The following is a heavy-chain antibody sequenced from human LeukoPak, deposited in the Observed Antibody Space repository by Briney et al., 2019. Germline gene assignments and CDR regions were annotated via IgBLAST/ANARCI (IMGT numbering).Heavy chain of an antibody. CDR3: TKAVVGGRDAYDV. D-gene: IGHD2-21*01. Sequence: GGSLRLSCVASRITFGHHAMNWVRQAPGKGLEWVSSIFDSGAPSYYSDSVKGRFTISRDNSRDTFYLQMENLRAEDSATYYCTKAVVGGRDAYDVWGQGTRVIVSS. J-gene: IGHJ3*01. V-gene: IGHV3-23*01. CDR2: IFDSGAPS. CDR1: RITFGHHA.